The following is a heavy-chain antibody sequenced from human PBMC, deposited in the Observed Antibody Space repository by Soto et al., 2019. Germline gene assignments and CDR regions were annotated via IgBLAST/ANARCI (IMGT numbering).Heavy chain of an antibody. D-gene: IGHD1-1*01. J-gene: IGHJ4*02. Sequence: QITLKEAGPTLVKPTETLTLTCTFSGFSFTTPRMGVGWTRQPPGKALEWLAIIYWDGEIRYNPLLRRRLTLTEDTYKTQVVLTMTNMDPKDTATYYCAHRDSTGTKTYFDSWGQGIPVTVAS. V-gene: IGHV2-5*02. CDR2: IYWDGEI. CDR3: AHRDSTGTKTYFDS. CDR1: GFSFTTPRMG.